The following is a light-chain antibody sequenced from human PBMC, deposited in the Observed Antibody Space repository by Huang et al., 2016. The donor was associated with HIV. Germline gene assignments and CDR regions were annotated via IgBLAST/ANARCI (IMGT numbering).Light chain of an antibody. V-gene: IGKV1D-8*03. CDR3: QQYHAFRLT. J-gene: IGKJ4*01. CDR2: SAS. CDR1: QDINTY. Sequence: VIWMTQSPPLVSASTGDRVTINCRVGQDINTYLAWYQQKPGKAPELLIYSASVLQDVVPTRFDGSGSGTQFSLTISCLQTEDIATYFCQQYHAFRLTFGAGTKVEI.